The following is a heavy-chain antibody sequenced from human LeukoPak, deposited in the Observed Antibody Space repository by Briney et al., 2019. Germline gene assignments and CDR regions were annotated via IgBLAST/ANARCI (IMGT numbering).Heavy chain of an antibody. J-gene: IGHJ4*02. Sequence: PGGSLRLSCAASGFTFSSYWMHWVRQAPGKGLVWASRLNNDGSSTNYADSVKGRFTISRDNAKNTLYLQMNSLRAEDTAVYYCARDDTIYYFDYWGQGTLVTVSS. D-gene: IGHD3-3*01. CDR3: ARDDTIYYFDY. V-gene: IGHV3-74*01. CDR1: GFTFSSYW. CDR2: LNNDGSST.